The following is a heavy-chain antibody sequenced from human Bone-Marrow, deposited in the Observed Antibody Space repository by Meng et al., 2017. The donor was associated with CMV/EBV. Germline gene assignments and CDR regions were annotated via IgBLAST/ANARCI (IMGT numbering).Heavy chain of an antibody. D-gene: IGHD2-21*01. CDR3: AKDLWRVKWGLDY. J-gene: IGHJ4*02. V-gene: IGHV3-33*06. Sequence: GESLKISCAASGFTFSSYGMHWVRQAPGKGLEWVAVIWYDGSNKYYADSVKGRFTISRDNSKNTLYLQMNSLRAEDTAVYYCAKDLWRVKWGLDYWGQGTRVTGSS. CDR2: IWYDGSNK. CDR1: GFTFSSYG.